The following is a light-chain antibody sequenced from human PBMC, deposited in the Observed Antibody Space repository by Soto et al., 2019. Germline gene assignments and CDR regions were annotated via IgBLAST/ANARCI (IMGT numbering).Light chain of an antibody. CDR3: QQYNNWPWT. V-gene: IGKV3-15*01. CDR2: VAS. Sequence: EIVMTQSPATLSVSPGERATLSCRARQSIGRKLAWYQQKPGQAPRLLIYVASARATGIPARFSGSGSGTEFTLTISSLQSDDFEVYYCQQYNNWPWTFGQGTKVEV. CDR1: QSIGRK. J-gene: IGKJ1*01.